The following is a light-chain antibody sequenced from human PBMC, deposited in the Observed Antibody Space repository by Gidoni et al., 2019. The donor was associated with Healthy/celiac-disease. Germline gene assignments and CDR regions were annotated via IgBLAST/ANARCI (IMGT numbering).Light chain of an antibody. V-gene: IGLV1-40*01. J-gene: IGLJ3*02. Sequence: QSVLTQPPSVSGAPGQRLTISCTGSSSNIGAGYAVHWYQQLPGTAPKLLICGNSNRPSGVPDRFSGSKSGTSASLAITGLQAEDEADYYCQSYDSSLSGWVFGGGTKLTVL. CDR1: SSNIGAGYA. CDR2: GNS. CDR3: QSYDSSLSGWV.